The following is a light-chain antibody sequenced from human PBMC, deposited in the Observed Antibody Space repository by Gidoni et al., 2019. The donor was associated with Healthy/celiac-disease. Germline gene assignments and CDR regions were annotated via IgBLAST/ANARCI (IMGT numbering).Light chain of an antibody. Sequence: DIVMTQSPLSLPVTPGEPASISCRSSQSLLHSNGYNYLDWYLQKPGQSPQLLIYLGSNRASGVPDRFSGSGSGTDFTLKISRVEAEDVGVYYGMQALQSLTFGGGTKMEIK. CDR3: MQALQSLT. V-gene: IGKV2-28*01. J-gene: IGKJ4*01. CDR1: QSLLHSNGYNY. CDR2: LGS.